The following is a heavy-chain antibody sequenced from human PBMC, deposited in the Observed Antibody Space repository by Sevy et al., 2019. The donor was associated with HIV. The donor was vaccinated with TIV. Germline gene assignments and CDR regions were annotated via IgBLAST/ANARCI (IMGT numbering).Heavy chain of an antibody. D-gene: IGHD2-21*02. CDR3: AKTLQKLPFHPHYFDY. CDR2: ISATGSST. V-gene: IGHV3-23*01. CDR1: GFTLTSYT. Sequence: GGSLRLSCAASGFTLTSYTMNWVRQAPGKGLEWVASISATGSSTYYADSVKGRFTISRDVSKGTLYLQMNSLTAEDTAICYCAKTLQKLPFHPHYFDYWGQGTLVTVSS. J-gene: IGHJ4*02.